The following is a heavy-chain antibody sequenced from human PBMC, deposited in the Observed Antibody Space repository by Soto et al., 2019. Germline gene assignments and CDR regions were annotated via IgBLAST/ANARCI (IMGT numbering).Heavy chain of an antibody. CDR2: INAGNGNT. V-gene: IGHV1-3*01. Sequence: ASVKVSCKASGYTFTSYAMHWVRQAPGQRLEWMGWINAGNGNTKYSQKFQGRVTITRDTSASTAYMELRSLRSEDTAVYYCARVGKYGSGSTIDYWGQGTLVTVSS. D-gene: IGHD3-10*01. CDR3: ARVGKYGSGSTIDY. CDR1: GYTFTSYA. J-gene: IGHJ4*02.